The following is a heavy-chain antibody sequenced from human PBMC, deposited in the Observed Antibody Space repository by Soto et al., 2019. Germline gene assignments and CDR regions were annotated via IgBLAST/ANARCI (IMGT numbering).Heavy chain of an antibody. Sequence: SSETLSLTCTVSGDSISDYYWSWIRQPAGKGLEWIGRLYNSGSTKSNPSLKSRVTMSADTSKNQLSLSLRSVTAADTAIYYCARMYNSGFYRPEGDYYFYGMDVWGQGTMVTVSS. CDR2: LYNSGST. J-gene: IGHJ6*02. V-gene: IGHV4-4*07. CDR3: ARMYNSGFYRPEGDYYFYGMDV. D-gene: IGHD6-19*01. CDR1: GDSISDYY.